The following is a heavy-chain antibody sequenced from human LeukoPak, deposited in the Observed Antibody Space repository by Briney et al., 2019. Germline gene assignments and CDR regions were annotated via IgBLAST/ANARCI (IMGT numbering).Heavy chain of an antibody. CDR1: GYILTGYY. Sequence: ASVKVSCKASGYILTGYYMHWVRQAPGQGLEWMGWISPKSGVTNYAQKFQGRVTITADKSTSTAYMELSSLRSEDTAVYYCARDREWAGNGDWFDPWGQGTLVTVSS. V-gene: IGHV1-2*02. CDR2: ISPKSGVT. J-gene: IGHJ5*02. CDR3: ARDREWAGNGDWFDP. D-gene: IGHD1-1*01.